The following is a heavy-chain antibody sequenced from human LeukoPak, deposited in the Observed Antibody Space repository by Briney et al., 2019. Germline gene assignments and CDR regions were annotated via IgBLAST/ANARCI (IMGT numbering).Heavy chain of an antibody. CDR3: ARSSLYSSSWYEPPSLGEDY. CDR2: IIPIFGTA. Sequence: SVKVSCKASGGTFSSYAISWVRQAPGQGLERMGGIIPIFGTANYAQKFQGRVTITADESTSTAYMELSSLRSEDTAVYYCARSSLYSSSWYEPPSLGEDYWGQGTLVTVSS. J-gene: IGHJ4*02. V-gene: IGHV1-69*13. D-gene: IGHD6-13*01. CDR1: GGTFSSYA.